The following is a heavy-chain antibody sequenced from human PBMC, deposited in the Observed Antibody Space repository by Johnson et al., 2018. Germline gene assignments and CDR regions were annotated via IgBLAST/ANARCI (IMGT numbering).Heavy chain of an antibody. V-gene: IGHV3-30*18. CDR3: AKSIVDGISRASAFHT. Sequence: QVQLVQSGGGLVQPGRSLRLSCAASGFTFDDYAMHWVRQAPGKGLEWVAIISNDGLNKYYADSVKGRFAISRDNSKNTLFLQMNSLRAEATAVYYWAKSIVDGISRASAFHTWGQGTMVTVSS. CDR2: ISNDGLNK. CDR1: GFTFDDYA. D-gene: IGHD6-19*01. J-gene: IGHJ3*02.